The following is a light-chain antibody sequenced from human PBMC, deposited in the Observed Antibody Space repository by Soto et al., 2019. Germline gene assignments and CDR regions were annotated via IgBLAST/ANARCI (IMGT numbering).Light chain of an antibody. V-gene: IGLV2-23*01. J-gene: IGLJ1*01. Sequence: QSVLTQPASVSGSPGQSISISCTGTSSDVGSYNLVSWYQQHPGTAPKLMIYEGSKRPSGVSNRFSGSKSGNTASLTISGLQDEDEADYYCCSYAGSSTYVFGTGTKVTAL. CDR3: CSYAGSSTYV. CDR1: SSDVGSYNL. CDR2: EGS.